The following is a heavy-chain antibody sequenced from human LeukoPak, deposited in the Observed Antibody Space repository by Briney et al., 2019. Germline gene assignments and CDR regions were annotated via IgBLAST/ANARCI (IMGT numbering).Heavy chain of an antibody. CDR1: GFTFGSYY. J-gene: IGHJ4*02. CDR3: ARGGDYGDYSDY. V-gene: IGHV3-7*01. Sequence: GGSLSLSCAASGFTFGSYYMSWVRQAPGKGLEWVDNIKQDRSEKYYVDSVKGRFTISRDNAKNSLYLQMNSLRAEDTAVYYCARGGDYGDYSDYWGQGTLVTVS. D-gene: IGHD4-17*01. CDR2: IKQDRSEK.